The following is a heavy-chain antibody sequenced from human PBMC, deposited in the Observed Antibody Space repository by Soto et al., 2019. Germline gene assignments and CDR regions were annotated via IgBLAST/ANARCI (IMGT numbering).Heavy chain of an antibody. Sequence: GGSLRLSCAASGFTFSSYWMHWVRQAPGKGLVWVSRINSDGSSTSYADSVKGRFTISRDNAKNTLYLQMNSLRAEDTAVYYCASGDGYSGYENWFDPWGQGTLVTVSS. V-gene: IGHV3-74*01. D-gene: IGHD5-12*01. J-gene: IGHJ5*02. CDR1: GFTFSSYW. CDR3: ASGDGYSGYENWFDP. CDR2: INSDGSST.